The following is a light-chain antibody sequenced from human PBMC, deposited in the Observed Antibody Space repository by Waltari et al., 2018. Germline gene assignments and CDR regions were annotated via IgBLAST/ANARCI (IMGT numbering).Light chain of an antibody. J-gene: IGLJ2*01. CDR3: SSHAVSSTFPFPHML. V-gene: IGLV2-23*02. CDR1: SSDIGSYNL. CDR2: EVN. Sequence: QSGLTQPASVSGSPGQSITIFCTGTSSDIGSYNLVSWHPPHPGKVTKLMNYEVNKRPAGICNRFSGYKSGNTACLTISGLQAEDEADYYCSSHAVSSTFPFPHMLCGGGTKLTVL.